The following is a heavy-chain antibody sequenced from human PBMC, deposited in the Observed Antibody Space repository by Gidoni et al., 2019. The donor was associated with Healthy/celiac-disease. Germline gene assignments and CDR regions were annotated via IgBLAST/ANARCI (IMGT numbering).Heavy chain of an antibody. CDR1: GFTSSDYY. Sequence: VQLVESGGGLVKPGGSLRRSCAASGFTSSDYYISWIRQAPGKGLEWVSYISSSGSTIYYADSVKGRFTISRDNAKNSLYLQMNSLRAEDTAVYYCARDDHPRFSSRYYYYGMDVWGQGTTVTVSS. D-gene: IGHD3-10*01. CDR2: ISSSGSTI. CDR3: ARDDHPRFSSRYYYYGMDV. J-gene: IGHJ6*02. V-gene: IGHV3-11*01.